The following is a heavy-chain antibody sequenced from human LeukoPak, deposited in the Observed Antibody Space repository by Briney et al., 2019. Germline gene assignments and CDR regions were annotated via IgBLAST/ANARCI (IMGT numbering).Heavy chain of an antibody. J-gene: IGHJ4*02. D-gene: IGHD3-22*01. Sequence: SVKVSFTASGGTFSSYAISWVRQAPGQGLEWMGGIIPIFGTANYAQKFQGRVTITADESTSTAYMELSSLRSEDTAVYYCARGPYDSSGYYYFWGQGTLVTVSS. CDR3: ARGPYDSSGYYYF. CDR2: IIPIFGTA. CDR1: GGTFSSYA. V-gene: IGHV1-69*13.